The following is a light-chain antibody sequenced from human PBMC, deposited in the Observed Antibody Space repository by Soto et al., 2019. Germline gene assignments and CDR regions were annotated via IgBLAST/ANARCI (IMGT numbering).Light chain of an antibody. Sequence: DIQLTQSPSFLSASVGDRVTITCRASQGISSYLAWYQQKPGKAPKLLIYAASTLQSGVPSRFSGSGSGTEFTLTISSLQPKDFATYYCQKYNSAPWTFGQETKVEIK. V-gene: IGKV1-9*01. CDR3: QKYNSAPWT. J-gene: IGKJ1*01. CDR1: QGISSY. CDR2: AAS.